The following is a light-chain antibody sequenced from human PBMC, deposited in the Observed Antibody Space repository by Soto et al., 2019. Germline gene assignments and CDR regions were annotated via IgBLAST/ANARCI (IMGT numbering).Light chain of an antibody. CDR1: QSIRSW. Sequence: DIQMTQSPSTLSASVGDRVSITCRASQSIRSWLAWYQQKPGKAPKLLIYDASSLESGVPSRFSGSGSGTEFTLTITILEPDDFATYYCHHYDTYWEFGQGTK. CDR3: HHYDTYWE. CDR2: DAS. J-gene: IGKJ1*01. V-gene: IGKV1-5*01.